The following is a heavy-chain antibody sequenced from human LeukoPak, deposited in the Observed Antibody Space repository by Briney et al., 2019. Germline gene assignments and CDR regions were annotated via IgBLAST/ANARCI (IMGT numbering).Heavy chain of an antibody. D-gene: IGHD2-15*01. CDR1: GFTFTSYW. Sequence: GGSLRLFCAASGFTFTSYWMTWLRQAPGKGLEWVANIKQDGSEKYYVDSLKGRFTISRDNAKNSLYLQMNSLRAEDTAVYYCARVRGYCSGGSCFPFDSWGQGTLVTVSS. V-gene: IGHV3-7*01. CDR3: ARVRGYCSGGSCFPFDS. CDR2: IKQDGSEK. J-gene: IGHJ4*02.